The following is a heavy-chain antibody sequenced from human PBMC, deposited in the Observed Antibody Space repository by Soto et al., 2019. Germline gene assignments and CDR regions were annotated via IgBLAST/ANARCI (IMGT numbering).Heavy chain of an antibody. CDR1: GYSFTNYW. Sequence: PGESLKISCKGSGYSFTNYWIGWVRQMPGKGLEWMAIIYPGDSDTRYSPSFQGQVTISADKSISTAYLRWSSLKASDTAMYYCARQNYHGSGNYYGMDVWGQGTTVTVSS. D-gene: IGHD3-10*01. V-gene: IGHV5-51*01. J-gene: IGHJ6*02. CDR2: IYPGDSDT. CDR3: ARQNYHGSGNYYGMDV.